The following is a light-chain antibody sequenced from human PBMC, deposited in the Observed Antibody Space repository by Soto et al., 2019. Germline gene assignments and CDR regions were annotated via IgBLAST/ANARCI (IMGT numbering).Light chain of an antibody. V-gene: IGKV3-15*01. CDR1: QSVSSN. Sequence: EILMTQSPATLSVSPGERATVSCRASQSVSSNLAWYQQKPGQAPRLLIYGASTRATGIPARFSGSGSGTEFTLTISSLQSEDFAVYYCQQYSNWPSWTFGQGTKVE. J-gene: IGKJ1*01. CDR3: QQYSNWPSWT. CDR2: GAS.